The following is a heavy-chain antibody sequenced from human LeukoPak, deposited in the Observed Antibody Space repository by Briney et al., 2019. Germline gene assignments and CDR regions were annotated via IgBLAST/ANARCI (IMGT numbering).Heavy chain of an antibody. CDR1: GGSISSYY. CDR2: IYYSGST. J-gene: IGHJ4*02. CDR3: ARVYSYGGGYFDY. D-gene: IGHD5-18*01. V-gene: IGHV4-59*01. Sequence: PSGTLSLTCTVSGGSISSYYWSWIRQAPGKGLEWIGYIYYSGSTNYNPSLKSRVTISVDTSKNQFPLKLSSVTAADTAVYYCARVYSYGGGYFDYWGQGTLVTVSS.